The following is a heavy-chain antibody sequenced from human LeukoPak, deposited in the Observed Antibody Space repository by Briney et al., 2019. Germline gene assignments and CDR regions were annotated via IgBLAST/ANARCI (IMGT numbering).Heavy chain of an antibody. J-gene: IGHJ6*03. Sequence: SETLSLTCTVSGGSISSYYWSWIRQPPGKGLEWIGYIYYSGSTNYNPSLKSRVTISVDTSKNQFSLKLSSVTAADTAVYYCTRGIVVVPAAPYYYYMDVWGKGTTVTVSS. V-gene: IGHV4-59*01. CDR3: TRGIVVVPAAPYYYYMDV. D-gene: IGHD2-2*01. CDR2: IYYSGST. CDR1: GGSISSYY.